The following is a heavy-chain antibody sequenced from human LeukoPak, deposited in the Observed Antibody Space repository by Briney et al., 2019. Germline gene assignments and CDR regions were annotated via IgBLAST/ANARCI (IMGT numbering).Heavy chain of an antibody. J-gene: IGHJ4*02. CDR1: GHTFTGYY. V-gene: IGHV1-2*02. D-gene: IGHD2-21*02. CDR3: ARGHCGGDCYPFDY. CDR2: INPNSGGT. Sequence: ASVKVSCKASGHTFTGYYMHWVRQAPGQGLEWMGWINPNSGGTNYAQKFQGRVTMTRDTSISTAYMELSRLRSDDTAVYYCARGHCGGDCYPFDYWGQGTLVTVSS.